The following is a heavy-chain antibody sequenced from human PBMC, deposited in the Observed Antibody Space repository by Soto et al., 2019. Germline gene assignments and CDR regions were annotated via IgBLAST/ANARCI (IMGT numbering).Heavy chain of an antibody. D-gene: IGHD2-15*01. CDR2: MHSSGGT. V-gene: IGHV4-39*01. J-gene: IGHJ4*02. Sequence: QLLESGPGLVKPSETLSLTCTVSTGSITSGDYFWGWIRQPPGKGLEFIGSMHSSGGTYYSPSLTSRVSISMDKSKNQFSLKRTSVTTADTAVYFCAGVVVGATRQTGSDHWGQGTLVTVS. CDR1: TGSITSGDYF. CDR3: AGVVVGATRQTGSDH.